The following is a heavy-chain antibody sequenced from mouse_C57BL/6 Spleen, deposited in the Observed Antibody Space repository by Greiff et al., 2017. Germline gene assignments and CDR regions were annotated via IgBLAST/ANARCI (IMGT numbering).Heavy chain of an antibody. Sequence: VQLKESGPELVKPGASVKISCKASGYSFTGYYMHWVKQSSEKSLEWIGEINPSTGGTSYNQKFKGKATLTVDKSSSTAYMQLKSLTSEDSAVYYCARGGNFYYGSSPGDAMDYWGQGTSVTVSS. J-gene: IGHJ4*01. CDR1: GYSFTGYY. CDR2: INPSTGGT. D-gene: IGHD1-1*01. CDR3: ARGGNFYYGSSPGDAMDY. V-gene: IGHV1-43*01.